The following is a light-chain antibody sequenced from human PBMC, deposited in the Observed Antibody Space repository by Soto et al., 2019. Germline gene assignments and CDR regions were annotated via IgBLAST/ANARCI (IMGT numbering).Light chain of an antibody. J-gene: IGKJ1*01. CDR3: LQDYTYPWT. V-gene: IGKV1-6*01. Sequence: AIQMTQSPSSLSASVGDRVTITCRASQDIRNDLGWYQEKPGQAPRFLIYAASNLQSGVPSRFSGSGSGTDFTLTISSLQPEDFATYYCLQDYTYPWTFGQGTKVEI. CDR2: AAS. CDR1: QDIRND.